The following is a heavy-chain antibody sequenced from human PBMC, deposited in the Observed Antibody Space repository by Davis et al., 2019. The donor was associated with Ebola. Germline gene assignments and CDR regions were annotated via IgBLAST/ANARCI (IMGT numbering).Heavy chain of an antibody. D-gene: IGHD3-3*01. CDR2: IYWDDDK. Sequence: SGPTLVKPTETLTLTCTVSGFSLSNARMGVGWIRQPPGKALEWLALIYWDDDKRYSPSLKSRLTITKDTSKNQVVLTMTNMDPVDTATYYCAHTSGRILEWLLFDYWGQGTLVTVSS. CDR3: AHTSGRILEWLLFDY. CDR1: GFSLSNARMG. J-gene: IGHJ4*02. V-gene: IGHV2-5*02.